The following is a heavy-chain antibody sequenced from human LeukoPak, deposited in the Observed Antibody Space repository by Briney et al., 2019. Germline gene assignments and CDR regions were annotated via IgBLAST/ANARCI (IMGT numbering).Heavy chain of an antibody. CDR3: ARKGGYSGYDSTAGDYYYYMDV. J-gene: IGHJ6*03. CDR2: IYTSGST. CDR1: GGSISSGSYY. D-gene: IGHD5-12*01. V-gene: IGHV4-61*02. Sequence: SQTLSLPCTVSGGSISSGSYYWSWIRQPAGKGLEWIGRIYTSGSTNYNPSLKSRVTISVDTSKNQFSLKLSSVTAADTAVYYCARKGGYSGYDSTAGDYYYYMDVWGKGTTVTVSS.